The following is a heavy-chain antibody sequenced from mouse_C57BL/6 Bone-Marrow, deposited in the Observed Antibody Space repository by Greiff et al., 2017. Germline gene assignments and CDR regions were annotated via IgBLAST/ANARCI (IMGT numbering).Heavy chain of an antibody. CDR2: ISSGGSYT. D-gene: IGHD2-3*01. V-gene: IGHV5-6*01. Sequence: EVKLVESGGDLVKPGGSLKLSCAASGFTFSSYGMSWVRQTPDKRLEWVATISSGGSYTYYPDSVKGRFTISRDNAKNTLYLQMSSLKSEDTAMYYCARQRFYDGYYYIFLDYWGQGTTLTVSS. CDR3: ARQRFYDGYYYIFLDY. CDR1: GFTFSSYG. J-gene: IGHJ2*01.